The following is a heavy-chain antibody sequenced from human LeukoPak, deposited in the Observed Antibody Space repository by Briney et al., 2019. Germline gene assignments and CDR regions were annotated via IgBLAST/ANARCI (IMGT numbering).Heavy chain of an antibody. CDR1: GYTFTRFF. CDR3: ARDYHGPGSLTTFDS. V-gene: IGHV1-46*01. CDR2: INPRGGSA. D-gene: IGHD3-10*01. Sequence: GASVTVSCKASGYTFTRFFMHWVRQAPEQELEWMGIINPRGGSATSAQRFQGRLTVTRDTSTSTVYMELSSLTSEDTAVYYCARDYHGPGSLTTFDSWGQGTLVTVSS. J-gene: IGHJ4*02.